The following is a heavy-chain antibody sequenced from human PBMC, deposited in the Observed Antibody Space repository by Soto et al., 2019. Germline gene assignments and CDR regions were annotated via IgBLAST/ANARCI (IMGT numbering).Heavy chain of an antibody. CDR2: IYYSGST. Sequence: SETLSLTCTVSGGSISSYYWSWIRQPPGKGLEWIGYIYYSGSTNYNPSLKSRVTISVDTSKNQFSLKLSSVTAADTAVYYCARDDPYSSSTSCYEWFDPWCQGTLVTVSS. D-gene: IGHD2-2*01. V-gene: IGHV4-59*01. CDR1: GGSISSYY. J-gene: IGHJ5*02. CDR3: ARDDPYSSSTSCYEWFDP.